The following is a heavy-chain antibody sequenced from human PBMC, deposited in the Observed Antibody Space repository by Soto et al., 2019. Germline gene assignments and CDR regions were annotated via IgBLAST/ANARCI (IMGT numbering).Heavy chain of an antibody. J-gene: IGHJ4*02. Sequence: SVKVSCKASGGTFSSYAISWVRRAPGQGLEWVGGIIPIFGTANYAQKFQGRVTITADESTSTAYMELSSLRSEDTAVYYCASTFTGIAVAKYYFDYWGQGTLVTVSS. CDR1: GGTFSSYA. D-gene: IGHD6-19*01. CDR2: IIPIFGTA. V-gene: IGHV1-69*13. CDR3: ASTFTGIAVAKYYFDY.